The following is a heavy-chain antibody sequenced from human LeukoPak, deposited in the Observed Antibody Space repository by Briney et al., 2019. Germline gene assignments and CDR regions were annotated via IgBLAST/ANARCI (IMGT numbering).Heavy chain of an antibody. CDR3: ARTDRNIAAAGFDY. CDR2: ISWNSDSI. D-gene: IGHD6-13*01. J-gene: IGHJ4*02. CDR1: GFTFDDYA. V-gene: IGHV3-9*01. Sequence: QPGRSLRLSCAASGFTFDDYAMHWVRQAPGKGLEWVSGISWNSDSIGYADSVKGRFTISRDNAKNSLYLQMNSLRAEDTALYYCARTDRNIAAAGFDYWGQGTLVTVSS.